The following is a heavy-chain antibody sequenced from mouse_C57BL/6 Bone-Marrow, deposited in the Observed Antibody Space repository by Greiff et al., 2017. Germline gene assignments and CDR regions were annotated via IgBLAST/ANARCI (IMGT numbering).Heavy chain of an antibody. CDR3: ASYYGSPPRFS. Sequence: DVQLQESGPGLVKPSQSLSLTCSVTGYSITSGYYWNWIRQFPGNKLEWMGYISYDGSNNYNPSLKNRISITRDTSKNQFFLKLNSVTTEDTATYYCASYYGSPPRFSWGQGTLVTVSA. V-gene: IGHV3-6*01. CDR1: GYSITSGYY. D-gene: IGHD1-1*01. CDR2: ISYDGSN. J-gene: IGHJ3*01.